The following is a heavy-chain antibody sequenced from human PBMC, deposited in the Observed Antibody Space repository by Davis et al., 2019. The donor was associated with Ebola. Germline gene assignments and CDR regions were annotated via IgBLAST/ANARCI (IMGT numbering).Heavy chain of an antibody. D-gene: IGHD4-17*01. CDR1: VYTFTSYD. CDR3: ARDQHDYGDYGIDY. CDR2: MNPNSGNT. Sequence: ASVTVSCKPSVYTFTSYDTNWVRQVTGQGLEWMGWMNPNSGNTGDAQKFQGRVTMTTDTSTSTAYIELRSLRSDDTAVYYCARDQHDYGDYGIDYWGQGTLVTVSS. J-gene: IGHJ4*02. V-gene: IGHV1-8*01.